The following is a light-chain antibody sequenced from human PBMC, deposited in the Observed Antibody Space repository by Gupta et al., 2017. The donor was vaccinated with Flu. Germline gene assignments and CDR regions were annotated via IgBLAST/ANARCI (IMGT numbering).Light chain of an antibody. CDR2: GAS. J-gene: IGKJ2*02. Sequence: EVVMTQSPVTLSVSPGERATLSCRAGQSISSNLAWYKQKPGQAPRLLIYGASTRDTGIPARFSGSGCGTEFALTITSRQSEDFAVYYCQQHKNWPQCNFGQGTKMEIK. CDR3: QQHKNWPQCN. CDR1: QSISSN. V-gene: IGKV3-15*01.